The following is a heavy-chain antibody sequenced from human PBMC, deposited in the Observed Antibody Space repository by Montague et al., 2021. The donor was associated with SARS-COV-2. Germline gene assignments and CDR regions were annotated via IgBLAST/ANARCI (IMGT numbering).Heavy chain of an antibody. CDR3: ARWGLYGGNPGDGAFDI. CDR2: IYYSGST. Sequence: SETLSLTCTVAGGSISSYYWGWIRQPPGKGLEWIGYIYYSGSTNYNPSRKGGVTISVDTSKNQFSLKLSSVTAADTAVYYCARWGLYGGNPGDGAFDIWGQGTMVTVSS. V-gene: IGHV4-59*12. CDR1: GGSISSYY. J-gene: IGHJ3*02. D-gene: IGHD4-23*01.